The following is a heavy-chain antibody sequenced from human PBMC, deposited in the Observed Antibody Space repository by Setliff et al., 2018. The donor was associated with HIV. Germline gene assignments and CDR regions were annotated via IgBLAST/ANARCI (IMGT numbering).Heavy chain of an antibody. CDR3: ATDRFFVANY. V-gene: IGHV3-74*03. D-gene: IGHD2-8*01. J-gene: IGHJ4*02. CDR2: ISSDGSTT. CDR1: GSIFSISY. Sequence: PGGSLSLSCAATGSIFSISYMHWVRQAPGRGLEWVSLISSDGSTTTYADSVKGRFTVSRDNARNTLYLQMNSLRPDDTAVYYCATDRFFVANYWGPGTLVTVSS.